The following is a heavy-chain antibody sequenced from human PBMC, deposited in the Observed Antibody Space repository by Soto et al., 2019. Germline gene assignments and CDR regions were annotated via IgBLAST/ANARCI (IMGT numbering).Heavy chain of an antibody. J-gene: IGHJ4*02. CDR2: IDPSDSQT. Sequence: GESLKISCKGSGYSFAGYWITWVRQMTGKGLEWMGRIDPSDSQTYYSPSVRGHVTISATKSITTVFLQCSSLRASDTAMYYCARQIYDSYTGPNFHYYFDSWGQGAPVTVSS. D-gene: IGHD3-16*01. CDR3: ARQIYDSYTGPNFHYYFDS. CDR1: GYSFAGYW. V-gene: IGHV5-10-1*01.